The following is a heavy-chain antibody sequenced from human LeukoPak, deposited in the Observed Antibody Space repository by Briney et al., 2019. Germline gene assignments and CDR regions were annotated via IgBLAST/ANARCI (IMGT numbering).Heavy chain of an antibody. CDR1: GFTFSSYG. V-gene: IGHV3-30*03. CDR2: ISYDGSNK. J-gene: IGHJ6*02. Sequence: GRSPRLSCAASGFTFSSYGMHWVRQAPGKGLEWVAVISYDGSNKYYADSVKGRFTISRDNSKNTLYLQMNSLRAEDTAVYYCARAYGSYYYYGMDVWGQGTTVTVSS. CDR3: ARAYGSYYYYGMDV. D-gene: IGHD3-10*01.